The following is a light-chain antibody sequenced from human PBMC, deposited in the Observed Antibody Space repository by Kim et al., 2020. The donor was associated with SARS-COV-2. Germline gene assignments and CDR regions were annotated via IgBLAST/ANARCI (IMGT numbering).Light chain of an antibody. CDR3: NSRDSNDNVV. Sequence: SSELTQDPAVSVALGQTVRITCQGDSLRSYYATWYQQKPGQAPIVVIYGKNNRPSGIPDRFSGSSSGNTASLTITLTQAGDEADYYCNSRDSNDNVVF. CDR1: SLRSYY. V-gene: IGLV3-19*01. CDR2: GKN. J-gene: IGLJ2*01.